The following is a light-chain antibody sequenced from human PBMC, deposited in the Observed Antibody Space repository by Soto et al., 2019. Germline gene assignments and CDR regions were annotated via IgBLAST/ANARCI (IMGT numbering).Light chain of an antibody. Sequence: AIPLTQSPSSLAASVGDRVTITCRASQDIDSALAWYQQKPGKAPKLLIFDASSLGSGVPSRFSGSGSGTDFTLTISSLQPEDFATYYCQQFDSYPLTFGGGTKVEIK. CDR1: QDIDSA. J-gene: IGKJ4*01. CDR2: DAS. CDR3: QQFDSYPLT. V-gene: IGKV1-13*02.